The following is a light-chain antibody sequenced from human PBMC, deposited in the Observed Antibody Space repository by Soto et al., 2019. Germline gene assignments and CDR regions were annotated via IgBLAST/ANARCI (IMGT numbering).Light chain of an antibody. V-gene: IGLV2-8*01. Sequence: QSALTQPPSASGSPGQSVTISCTGTSSDVGGYKYVSWYQQHPGKAPKLMIYEVTKRPSGVPDRFSGSKSGNTASLTVYGLQAEDEADYYCSSYAGSNNLVFGGGTKLTVL. J-gene: IGLJ2*01. CDR3: SSYAGSNNLV. CDR2: EVT. CDR1: SSDVGGYKY.